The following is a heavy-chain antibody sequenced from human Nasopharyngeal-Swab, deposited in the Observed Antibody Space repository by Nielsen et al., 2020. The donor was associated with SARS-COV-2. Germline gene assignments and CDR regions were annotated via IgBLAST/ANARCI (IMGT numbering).Heavy chain of an antibody. D-gene: IGHD6-19*01. Sequence: VRQMPGKGLEWVAVISYDGTNNKYYGDSVKGRFTISRDNSKSTLYLQMNSLRAEDTAVYYCAKLIAVTGSDYWGQGTLVTVSS. V-gene: IGHV3-30*18. J-gene: IGHJ4*02. CDR3: AKLIAVTGSDY. CDR2: ISYDGTNNK.